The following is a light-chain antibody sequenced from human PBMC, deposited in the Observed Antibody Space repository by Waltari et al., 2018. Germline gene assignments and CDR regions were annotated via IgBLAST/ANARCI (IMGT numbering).Light chain of an antibody. CDR2: DVS. Sequence: QSALTQPASVSGSPGQSITISCTGSNSDVGGYNFVSWYQQHPGKAPKLMIYDVSNRPSGVSNRFSGSHSGNPASLTISGLQPEDAADYYCNSYSTSSTFVFGTGTRVTVL. CDR3: NSYSTSSTFV. V-gene: IGLV2-14*01. CDR1: NSDVGGYNF. J-gene: IGLJ1*01.